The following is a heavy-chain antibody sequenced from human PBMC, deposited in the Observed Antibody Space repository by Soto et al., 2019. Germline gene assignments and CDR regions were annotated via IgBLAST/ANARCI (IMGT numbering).Heavy chain of an antibody. D-gene: IGHD1-26*01. CDR1: GFNLGIDD. CDR3: ARVNTGNNLYYFNGLDV. V-gene: IGHV3-30-3*01. Sequence: XGVLRRTCSASGFNLGIDDIHWVRQAPGNGLEWVALISYEGSNKYYADSVKGRFTISRDNSKSTLFLQMDILRLEDTGVYYCARVNTGNNLYYFNGLDVWGQGTSVTVSS. CDR2: ISYEGSNK. J-gene: IGHJ6*02.